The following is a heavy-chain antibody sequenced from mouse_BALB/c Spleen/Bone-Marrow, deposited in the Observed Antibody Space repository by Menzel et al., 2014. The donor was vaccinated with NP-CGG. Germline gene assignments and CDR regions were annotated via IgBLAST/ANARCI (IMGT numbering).Heavy chain of an antibody. CDR2: IYTNDGST. J-gene: IGHJ4*01. Sequence: EVKLVDSGGGLVKVGESLKLSCAASGFTFSTYYMSWVRQTPEKRLELVAAIYTNDGSTYYPDTVKGRFAISRDNAKNTLYLQMSSLKSEDTALYYCARRAFYALDYWGQGTSVTVSS. CDR3: ARRAFYALDY. CDR1: GFTFSTYY. V-gene: IGHV5-6-2*01.